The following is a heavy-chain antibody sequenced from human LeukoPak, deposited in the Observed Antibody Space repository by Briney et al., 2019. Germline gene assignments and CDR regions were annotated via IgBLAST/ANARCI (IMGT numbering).Heavy chain of an antibody. Sequence: GASVKVSCKASGYTLTSYYMHSVRQAPGQGLECMGIINPSGGSTSYARKFQGRVTMTRDTPTSTVYMELSRLRSEDTAVYYCARAGYCSSTSCYGNRAYDPWGQGTLVTVSS. CDR1: GYTLTSYY. CDR3: ARAGYCSSTSCYGNRAYDP. V-gene: IGHV1-46*03. D-gene: IGHD2-2*01. CDR2: INPSGGST. J-gene: IGHJ5*02.